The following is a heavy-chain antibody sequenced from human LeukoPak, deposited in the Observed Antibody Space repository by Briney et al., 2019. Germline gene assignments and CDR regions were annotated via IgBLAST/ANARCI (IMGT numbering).Heavy chain of an antibody. Sequence: GGSLRLSCAASGFTFSSYGMHWVRQAPGKGLEWVAFIRYDGSKTYYADSVKGRFTISRDNSKNTLYLQMNSLRAEDTAVYYCAKDLNSGYDPVTRYYYYYMDVWGKGTTVTVSS. D-gene: IGHD5-12*01. CDR3: AKDLNSGYDPVTRYYYYYMDV. CDR1: GFTFSSYG. V-gene: IGHV3-30*02. J-gene: IGHJ6*03. CDR2: IRYDGSKT.